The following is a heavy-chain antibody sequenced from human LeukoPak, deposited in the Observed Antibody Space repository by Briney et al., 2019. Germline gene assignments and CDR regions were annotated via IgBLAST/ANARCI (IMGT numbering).Heavy chain of an antibody. D-gene: IGHD3-22*01. Sequence: GASVKVSCKASGGTFSSYAISWVRQAPGQGLEWMGGIIPIFGTANYAQKFQGRVTITADESTSTAYMELSSLRSEDTAVYYCAREPGDPRRGYYDSSGYYPFDYWGQGTLVTVSS. CDR2: IIPIFGTA. CDR1: GGTFSSYA. CDR3: AREPGDPRRGYYDSSGYYPFDY. J-gene: IGHJ4*02. V-gene: IGHV1-69*13.